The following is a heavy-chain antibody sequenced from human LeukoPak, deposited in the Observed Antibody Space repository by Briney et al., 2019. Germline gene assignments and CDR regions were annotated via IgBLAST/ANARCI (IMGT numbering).Heavy chain of an antibody. Sequence: GGSLRLSCAASGFTFSSYWMSWVRQAPGKGLEWVANIKQDGSEKYYAVSAKGRFTISRDNAENSVYLQMNSLRAEDTAIYYCARGFYYWGQGTLVTVSS. CDR3: ARGFYY. CDR1: GFTFSSYW. CDR2: IKQDGSEK. V-gene: IGHV3-7*03. J-gene: IGHJ4*02.